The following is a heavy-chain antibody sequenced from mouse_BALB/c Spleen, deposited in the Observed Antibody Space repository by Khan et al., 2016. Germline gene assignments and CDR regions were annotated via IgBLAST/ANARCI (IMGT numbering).Heavy chain of an antibody. Sequence: VQLQESGPGLVAPSQSLSITCTVSGFSLSRYSVNWVRQPPGKGLEWLGMIWSGGNTDYNSALKSRLNITKDNSKSQVFLKMNSLQADDTDMYYCARNGKWYFDVWGAGTTVTVSS. V-gene: IGHV2-6-4*01. J-gene: IGHJ1*01. D-gene: IGHD2-1*01. CDR2: IWSGGNT. CDR3: ARNGKWYFDV. CDR1: GFSLSRYS.